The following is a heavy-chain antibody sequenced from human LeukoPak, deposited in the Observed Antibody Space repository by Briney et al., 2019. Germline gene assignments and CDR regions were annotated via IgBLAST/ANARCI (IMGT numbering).Heavy chain of an antibody. CDR3: ARDIKFGQLDYYYYGMDV. Sequence: SETLSLTCTVSGGSISSSSYYWGWIRQPPGKGLEWIGSIYYSGSTYYNPSLKSRVTISVDTSKNQFSLKLSSVTAADTAVYYCARDIKFGQLDYYYYGMDVWGQGTAVTVSS. D-gene: IGHD3-10*01. CDR1: GGSISSSSYY. V-gene: IGHV4-39*02. J-gene: IGHJ6*02. CDR2: IYYSGST.